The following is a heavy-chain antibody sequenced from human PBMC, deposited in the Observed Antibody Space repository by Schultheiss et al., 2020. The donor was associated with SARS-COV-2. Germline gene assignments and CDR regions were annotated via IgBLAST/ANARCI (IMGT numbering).Heavy chain of an antibody. CDR2: MYYSVNT. J-gene: IGHJ4*02. D-gene: IGHD4-11*01. CDR1: GGSISCYY. CDR3: ARRRQDTSAYSFFDS. Sequence: SETLSLTCTVSGGSISCYYWSWIRQPPGKGLEWIGYMYYSVNTWYNPSLKSRVTISGDTSKNQFSLTLSSVTAADTAVYYCARRRQDTSAYSFFDSWGQGTLVTVSS. V-gene: IGHV4-59*08.